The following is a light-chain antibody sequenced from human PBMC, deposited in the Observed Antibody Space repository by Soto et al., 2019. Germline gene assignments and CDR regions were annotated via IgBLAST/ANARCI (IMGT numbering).Light chain of an antibody. Sequence: QSVLTQPASVSGSPGQSITISCTGTSSDVGGYNYVSWYQQHPGKAPKLLIYDVTKRPSGVSNRFSASKSGNTASLTISGLHADDEADYYCSSYTSSDSYVFGTGTKLTVL. V-gene: IGLV2-14*01. CDR2: DVT. CDR1: SSDVGGYNY. J-gene: IGLJ1*01. CDR3: SSYTSSDSYV.